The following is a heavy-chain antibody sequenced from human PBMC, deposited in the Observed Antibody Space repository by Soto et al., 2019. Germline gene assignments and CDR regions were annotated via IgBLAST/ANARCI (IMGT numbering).Heavy chain of an antibody. V-gene: IGHV4-59*01. CDR1: GGSSSSYY. Sequence: SETLSLTCTVSGGSSSSYYWRWIRQPPGKGLECIGYIYYSGSTNYNPSLKSRVTISVDTSKNQFSLKLSSVTAADTAVYYCARVGELNHWSIADASAQGSLVTVSS. D-gene: IGHD3-10*01. CDR2: IYYSGST. J-gene: IGHJ5*02. CDR3: ARVGELNHWSIADA.